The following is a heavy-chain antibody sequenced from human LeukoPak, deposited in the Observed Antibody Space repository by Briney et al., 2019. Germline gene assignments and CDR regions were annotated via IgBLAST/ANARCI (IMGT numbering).Heavy chain of an antibody. CDR1: GGSISSYY. Sequence: SETLSLTWTVAGGSISSYYCSWIRQPPGKGLEWNGYTYYSGSTNYNPSLKNRVTISVGTSKIQFSLKLSSVTAADTAVYYCARDLGIAVAGNYYYYGMDVWGKGTTVTVSS. D-gene: IGHD6-19*01. CDR2: TYYSGST. V-gene: IGHV4-59*01. CDR3: ARDLGIAVAGNYYYYGMDV. J-gene: IGHJ6*04.